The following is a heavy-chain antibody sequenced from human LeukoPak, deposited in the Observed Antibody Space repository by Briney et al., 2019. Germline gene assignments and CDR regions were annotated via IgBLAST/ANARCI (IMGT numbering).Heavy chain of an antibody. V-gene: IGHV4-59*01. J-gene: IGHJ2*01. CDR3: ANLLRGYWYFDL. CDR2: IYYSGST. D-gene: IGHD1-26*01. Sequence: SETLSLTCTVSGGSISSYYWSWIRQPPGKGLEWIGYIYYSGSTNYNPSLKSCVTISVDTSKNQFSLKLSSVTAADTAVYYCANLLRGYWYFDLWGRGTLVTVSS. CDR1: GGSISSYY.